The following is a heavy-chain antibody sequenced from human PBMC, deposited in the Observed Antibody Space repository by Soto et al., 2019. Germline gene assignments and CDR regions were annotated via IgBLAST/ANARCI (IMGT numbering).Heavy chain of an antibody. D-gene: IGHD6-6*01. V-gene: IGHV4-34*01. J-gene: IGHJ6*02. CDR1: GGSFSGYY. Sequence: SETLSLTCAVYGGSFSGYYWSWISQPPGKGLEWIGEINHSGSTNYKPSLKSRVTISVDTSKNQFSLKLSSVTAADTAVYYCARGAVIAARLSSFGEPVYGMDVWGQGTTVTVSS. CDR3: ARGAVIAARLSSFGEPVYGMDV. CDR2: INHSGST.